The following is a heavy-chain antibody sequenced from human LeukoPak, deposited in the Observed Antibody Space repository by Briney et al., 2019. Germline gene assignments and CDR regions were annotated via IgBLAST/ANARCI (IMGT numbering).Heavy chain of an antibody. D-gene: IGHD3-10*02. CDR1: GFTFSNYD. CDR2: FGVSGAT. J-gene: IGHJ5*02. Sequence: GGSLRLSCAASGFTFSNYDMHWVRQATGKGLEWVSGFGVSGATYYSDSVKGRFTISRDDSKNSLYLQMNNLTAGDTPLYYCARGRFVRGVMGGNWFVTWGQGTLVTVSS. CDR3: ARGRFVRGVMGGNWFVT. V-gene: IGHV3-13*04.